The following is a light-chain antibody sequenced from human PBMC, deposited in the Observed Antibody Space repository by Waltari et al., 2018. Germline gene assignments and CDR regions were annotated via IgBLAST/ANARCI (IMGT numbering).Light chain of an antibody. J-gene: IGLJ2*01. Sequence: QSALTQPPSASGSPGQSVTIPCPGTRSDVGGYNYVSWYQQHPGKAPKLIISEVNKRPAGVPDRFSGSKSGNTASLTVSGLQADDEADYYCSSYSGSNNLGVFGGGTKLTVL. CDR2: EVN. CDR1: RSDVGGYNY. CDR3: SSYSGSNNLGV. V-gene: IGLV2-8*01.